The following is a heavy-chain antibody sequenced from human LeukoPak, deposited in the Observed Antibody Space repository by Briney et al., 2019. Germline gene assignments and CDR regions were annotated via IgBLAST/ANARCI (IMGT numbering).Heavy chain of an antibody. CDR2: INYSGST. Sequence: PSETLSLTCTVSGGSISSSSYYWGWIRQPPGKGLEWIGSINYSGSTYYNPSLKSRVTISVDTSKNQFSLKLSSVTAADTAVYYCARGLRYFDWSSYYNWFDPWGQGTLVTVSS. CDR1: GGSISSSSYY. V-gene: IGHV4-39*01. J-gene: IGHJ5*02. D-gene: IGHD3-9*01. CDR3: ARGLRYFDWSSYYNWFDP.